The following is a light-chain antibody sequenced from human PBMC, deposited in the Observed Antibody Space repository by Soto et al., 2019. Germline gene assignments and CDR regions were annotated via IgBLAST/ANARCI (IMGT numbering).Light chain of an antibody. CDR2: EAS. J-gene: IGKJ1*01. Sequence: IQMTQSPSTLSAYVGDRVTITCRASQSISTWLAWYQQKSGKAPKLLIYEASSLGSGVPSRFSGSGSGTEFTLTISSLQPDDFATYYCQQYNSYSETFGQGTKVDI. V-gene: IGKV1-5*03. CDR1: QSISTW. CDR3: QQYNSYSET.